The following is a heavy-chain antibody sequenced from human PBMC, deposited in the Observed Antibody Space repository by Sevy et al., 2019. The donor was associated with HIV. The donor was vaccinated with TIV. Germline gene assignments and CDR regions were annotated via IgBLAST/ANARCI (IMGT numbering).Heavy chain of an antibody. Sequence: ASVKVSCKASGGTFSSYAISWVRQAPGQGLEWMGGIIPIFGTANYAQKFQGRVTITADESTSTAYMELSSLRSEDTAVYYCARGEGISSWPFYYYYYMDVWGKGTTVTVSS. J-gene: IGHJ6*03. CDR1: GGTFSSYA. D-gene: IGHD6-13*01. V-gene: IGHV1-69*13. CDR3: ARGEGISSWPFYYYYYMDV. CDR2: IIPIFGTA.